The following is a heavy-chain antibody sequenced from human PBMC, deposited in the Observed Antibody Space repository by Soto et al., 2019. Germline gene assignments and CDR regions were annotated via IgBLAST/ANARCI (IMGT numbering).Heavy chain of an antibody. Sequence: QVHLVESGGGVVQPGGSLRLSCAASGDSGFSFSSYGIHWVRQAPGKGLEWVSVISYDGSNRHFADSVKGRFAVSRDDAMHTVYLQMDALTPEYTAVYYCAKDRMVRSNYYGMPVWGQGTTVTVSS. D-gene: IGHD5-18*01. CDR1: GDSGFSFSSYG. J-gene: IGHJ6*02. CDR3: AKDRMVRSNYYGMPV. V-gene: IGHV3-30*18. CDR2: ISYDGSNR.